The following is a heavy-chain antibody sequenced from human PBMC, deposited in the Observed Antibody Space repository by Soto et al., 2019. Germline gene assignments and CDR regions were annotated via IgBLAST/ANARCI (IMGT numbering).Heavy chain of an antibody. Sequence: LSLTCTLSVASITSTTYFWAWIRKPPGKGLEWVGSTYYSGKTHYNPSLKSRVTISVDRSKNQFSLQMSSVTAADTAVYYCAKNLPRTSRFDYWGQGSLVTVSS. CDR3: AKNLPRTSRFDY. J-gene: IGHJ4*02. CDR2: TYYSGKT. CDR1: VASITSTTYF. V-gene: IGHV4-39*01.